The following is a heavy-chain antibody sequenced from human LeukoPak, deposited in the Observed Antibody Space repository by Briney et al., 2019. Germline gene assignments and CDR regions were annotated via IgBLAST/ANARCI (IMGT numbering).Heavy chain of an antibody. Sequence: PGGSLRLSCAASGFPFRDYYRNWVRQAPGKGLEGGSAISSSSTYIYYADSVKGRFTISRDNAENSLYLQMNGLRAEDTAVYYCAKEYSSSWSDYWGQGTLVTVSS. J-gene: IGHJ4*02. CDR2: ISSSSTYI. CDR3: AKEYSSSWSDY. D-gene: IGHD6-13*01. V-gene: IGHV3-21*04. CDR1: GFPFRDYY.